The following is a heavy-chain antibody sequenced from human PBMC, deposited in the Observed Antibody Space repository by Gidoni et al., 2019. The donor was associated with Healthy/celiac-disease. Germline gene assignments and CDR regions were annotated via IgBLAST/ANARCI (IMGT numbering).Heavy chain of an antibody. Sequence: EVQLVESGGGLVQPGGSLRLSCAASGFTFSSYWMSWVRQAPGKGLEWVANIKQDGSEKYYVDSVKGRFTISRDNAKNSLYLQMNSLRAEDTAVYYCARGGYQLLWAAGYWGQGTLVTVSS. CDR3: ARGGYQLLWAAGY. J-gene: IGHJ4*02. D-gene: IGHD2-2*01. V-gene: IGHV3-7*01. CDR1: GFTFSSYW. CDR2: IKQDGSEK.